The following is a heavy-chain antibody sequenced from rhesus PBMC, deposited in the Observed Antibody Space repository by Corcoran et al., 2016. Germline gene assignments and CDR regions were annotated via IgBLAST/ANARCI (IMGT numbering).Heavy chain of an antibody. Sequence: EVQLVESGGGVVQPGGSLRLSCAASGFTFDDYAMHWVRQAPGKVLEWVSGISWSIGSTYNADSVKGQFTISRDNAKNSLYLQMGSLRAEDTALYYCAREWTTGVIIMGGFDYWGQGVLVTVSS. CDR3: AREWTTGVIIMGGFDY. V-gene: IGHV3-201*01. D-gene: IGHD3-34*01. J-gene: IGHJ4*01. CDR1: GFTFDDYA. CDR2: ISWSIGST.